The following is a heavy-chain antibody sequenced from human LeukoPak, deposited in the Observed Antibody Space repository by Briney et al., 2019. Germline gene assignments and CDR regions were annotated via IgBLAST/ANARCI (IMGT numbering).Heavy chain of an antibody. V-gene: IGHV3-30*18. CDR1: GFTFSSYG. D-gene: IGHD6-19*01. CDR3: AKCLSGWYRYYYGMDV. Sequence: SGGSLRLPCAASGFTFSSYGMHWVRQAPGKGLEWVAVISYDGSNKYYADSVKGRFTISRDNSKNTLYLQMNSLRAEDTAVYYCAKCLSGWYRYYYGMDVWGQGTTVTVSS. J-gene: IGHJ6*02. CDR2: ISYDGSNK.